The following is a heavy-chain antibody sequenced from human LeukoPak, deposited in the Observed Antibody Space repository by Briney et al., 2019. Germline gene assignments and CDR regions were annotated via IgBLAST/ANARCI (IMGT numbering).Heavy chain of an antibody. V-gene: IGHV3-21*01. J-gene: IGHJ6*03. CDR3: ARAAHEDIVVVPAAIDNYYMDV. D-gene: IGHD2-2*01. CDR1: GFTFSSYS. Sequence: GGSLRLSCAASGFTFSSYSMNWVRQAPGKGLEWVSSISSSSSYIYYADSVKGRFTISRDNAKNSLYLQMNSLRAEDTAVYYCARAAHEDIVVVPAAIDNYYMDVWGKGTTVTVSS. CDR2: ISSSSSYI.